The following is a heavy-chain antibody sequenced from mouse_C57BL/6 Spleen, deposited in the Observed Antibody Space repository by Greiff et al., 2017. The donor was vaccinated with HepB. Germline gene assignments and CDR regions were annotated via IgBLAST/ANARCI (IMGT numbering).Heavy chain of an antibody. D-gene: IGHD2-3*01. Sequence: QVQLQQSGAELVRPGASVTLSCKASGYTFTDYDMHWVKQTPVHGLEWIGAIDPETGGTAYNQKFKGKAILTADKSSSTAYMELRSLTSEDSAVYYCTRGRLLRGAYWGQGTLVTVSA. V-gene: IGHV1-15*01. CDR3: TRGRLLRGAY. CDR2: IDPETGGT. CDR1: GYTFTDYD. J-gene: IGHJ3*01.